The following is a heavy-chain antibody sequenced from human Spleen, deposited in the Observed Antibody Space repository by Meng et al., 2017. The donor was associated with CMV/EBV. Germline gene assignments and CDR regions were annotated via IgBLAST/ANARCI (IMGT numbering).Heavy chain of an antibody. V-gene: IGHV4-39*07. Sequence: SETLSLTCTVSGGSISSSSYYWGWIRQPPGKGLEWIGSIYYSGSTYYNPSLKSRVTISVDTSKNQFSLKVNSVTAADTAVYYCARDPFYYDNAGYHNWFDPWGQGTLVTVSS. D-gene: IGHD3-22*01. CDR2: IYYSGST. CDR3: ARDPFYYDNAGYHNWFDP. J-gene: IGHJ5*02. CDR1: GGSISSSSYY.